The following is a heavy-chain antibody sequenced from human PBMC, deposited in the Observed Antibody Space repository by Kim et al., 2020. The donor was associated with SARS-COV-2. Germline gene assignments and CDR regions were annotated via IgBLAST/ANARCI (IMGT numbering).Heavy chain of an antibody. CDR3: ARIETKGAFDY. D-gene: IGHD1-1*01. CDR2: T. J-gene: IGHJ4*02. Sequence: TYYNPHLKSRVTKSVDTSKNQLSLKLSSGTAAETEVYYCARIETKGAFDYWGQGTLVAVSS. V-gene: IGHV4-39*07.